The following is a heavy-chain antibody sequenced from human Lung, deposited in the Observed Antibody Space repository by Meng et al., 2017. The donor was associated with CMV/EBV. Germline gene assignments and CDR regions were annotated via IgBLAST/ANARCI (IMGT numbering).Heavy chain of an antibody. J-gene: IGHJ4*02. V-gene: IGHV1-2*02. CDR2: INPNSGGT. CDR3: ARDYSSSGGSVN. D-gene: IGHD6-6*01. CDR1: GYTFTGYY. Sequence: CKASGYTFTGYYMRWVRQAPGQGLEWMGWINPNSGGTNYAQKFQGRVTMTRDTSISTAYMELSRLRSDDTAVYYCARDYSSSGGSVNWGQGTLVTVSS.